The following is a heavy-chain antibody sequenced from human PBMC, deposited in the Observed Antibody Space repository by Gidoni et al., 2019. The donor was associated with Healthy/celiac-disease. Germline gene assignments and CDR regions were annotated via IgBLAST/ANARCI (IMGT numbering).Heavy chain of an antibody. J-gene: IGHJ6*02. CDR1: GFTFSDFY. CDR3: ARDFYCSSTSCYVGTGGMDV. Sequence: QVPLVESGGGLVKPEKSLSLSCAASGFTFSDFYMSWVRQAPGQGLEWVSYISSSSSYTNYAASVKGRFTMARDNAKNSLYLQMNSLRAEDTAVYYCARDFYCSSTSCYVGTGGMDVWGQGTTVTVSS. CDR2: ISSSSSYT. V-gene: IGHV3-11*05. D-gene: IGHD2-2*01.